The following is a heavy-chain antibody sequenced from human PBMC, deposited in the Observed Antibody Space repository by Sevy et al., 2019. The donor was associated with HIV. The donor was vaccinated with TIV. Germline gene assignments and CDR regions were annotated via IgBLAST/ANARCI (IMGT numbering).Heavy chain of an antibody. Sequence: GGSLRLSCAASGFTFSNVWLSWVRQAPGKGLEWVGHIKSETEGGTTDYGAPMKGRFSISRDDSKATLSLQMNSLKTEDTAVYYCATGRSILQNWGQGVLVTVSS. CDR1: GFTFSNVW. CDR3: ATGRSILQN. CDR2: IKSETEGGTT. D-gene: IGHD2-21*01. V-gene: IGHV3-15*01. J-gene: IGHJ4*02.